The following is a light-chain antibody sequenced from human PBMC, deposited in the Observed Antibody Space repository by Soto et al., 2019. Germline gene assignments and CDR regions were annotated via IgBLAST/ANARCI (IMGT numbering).Light chain of an antibody. CDR1: QSLVYSNGVTY. Sequence: DVVMTQSPLSLPVTLGQPASISCRSSQSLVYSNGVTYLSWFQQRPGHSPRRLIHKVSNRASGVPDRFSGSASGAAFTLKISRVEAEDVGVYYCMQGTHWPYTFGQGTKLEIK. V-gene: IGKV2-30*01. CDR2: KVS. CDR3: MQGTHWPYT. J-gene: IGKJ2*01.